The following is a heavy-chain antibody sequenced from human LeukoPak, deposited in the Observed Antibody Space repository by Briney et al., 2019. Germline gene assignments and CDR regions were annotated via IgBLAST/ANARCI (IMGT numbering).Heavy chain of an antibody. Sequence: ASVKVSCKASGYSFTAAYNIHWLRQAPGQGPEFMGWINPSSGDTRYAQKFQGRVTVTRDTVISTAHMELSSLTSDDTAVYYCARHPRGTYDYWGQGTLVTVSS. CDR1: GYSFTAAYN. J-gene: IGHJ4*02. D-gene: IGHD5-12*01. CDR3: ARHPRGTYDY. V-gene: IGHV1-2*02. CDR2: INPSSGDT.